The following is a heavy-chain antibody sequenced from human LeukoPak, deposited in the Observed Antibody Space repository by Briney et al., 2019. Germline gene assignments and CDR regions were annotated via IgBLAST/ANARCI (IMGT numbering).Heavy chain of an antibody. CDR3: VRHLPSNYGMDV. D-gene: IGHD3-3*02. Sequence: GGSLRLSCAASGFTFSRHSMNWVRQAPGKGLEWVSYISGSSSAIFYADSVKGRFTISRDNAKNSLSLQMNSLRDEDTAVYYCVRHLPSNYGMDVWGQGITVTVSS. V-gene: IGHV3-48*02. CDR1: GFTFSRHS. J-gene: IGHJ6*02. CDR2: ISGSSSAI.